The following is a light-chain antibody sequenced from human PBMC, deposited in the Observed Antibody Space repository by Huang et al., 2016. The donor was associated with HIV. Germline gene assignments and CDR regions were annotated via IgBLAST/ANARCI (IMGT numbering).Light chain of an antibody. J-gene: IGKJ5*01. CDR1: QAIRDY. V-gene: IGKV1-8*01. Sequence: AIQMTQSPSSLSASTGDRVTITCRAIQAIRDYSAWFQQKPGKAPKLVIYAASTLQSGVPSRFGGSGSGTDVTFAISRLQSEDFATYCGQQYYTDPRTFGQGTRLETK. CDR3: QQYYTDPRT. CDR2: AAS.